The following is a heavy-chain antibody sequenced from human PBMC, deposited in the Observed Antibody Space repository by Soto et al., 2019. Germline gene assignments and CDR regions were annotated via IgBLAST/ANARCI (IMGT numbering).Heavy chain of an antibody. J-gene: IGHJ4*02. CDR2: IYYSGST. D-gene: IGHD3-16*02. Sequence: SETLSLTCTVSGGSISSSSYYWGWIRQPPGKGLEWIGSIYYSGSTYYNPSLKSRVTISVDTSKNQFSLKLSSVTAADTAVYYCARQRRYDYVWGSYRYTTFDYWGQGTLVTVSS. CDR3: ARQRRYDYVWGSYRYTTFDY. V-gene: IGHV4-39*01. CDR1: GGSISSSSYY.